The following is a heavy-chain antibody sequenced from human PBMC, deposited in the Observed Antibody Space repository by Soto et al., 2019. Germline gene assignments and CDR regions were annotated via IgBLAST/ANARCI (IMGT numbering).Heavy chain of an antibody. Sequence: QVTLKESGPVLVKPTETLTLTCAVSGFSLSNAGLGVSWIRQPPGKALEWLAHIFSNDEKAYSTSLKSSLTISKDTSKSQVVLTMTNVDPVDTGTYYSARMLWVNWGREPYWYFDLWGRGTPVTVSS. V-gene: IGHV2-26*01. J-gene: IGHJ2*01. CDR2: IFSNDEK. D-gene: IGHD7-27*01. CDR1: GFSLSNAGLG. CDR3: ARMLWVNWGREPYWYFDL.